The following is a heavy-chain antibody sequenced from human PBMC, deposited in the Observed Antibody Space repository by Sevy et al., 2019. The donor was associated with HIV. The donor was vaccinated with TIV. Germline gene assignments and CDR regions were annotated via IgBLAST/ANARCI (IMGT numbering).Heavy chain of an antibody. CDR2: VYYTGGT. CDR3: ARRNDFDI. CDR1: GGSINSDH. V-gene: IGHV4-59*08. Sequence: SETLSLTCTVCGGSINSDHWNWIRQPPGKGLEWIGYVYYTGGTNYNPSLKNRVTISVDRTKNQFSLKLTSVTAADTAGYYCARRNDFDIWGQGTMVTVSS. J-gene: IGHJ3*02.